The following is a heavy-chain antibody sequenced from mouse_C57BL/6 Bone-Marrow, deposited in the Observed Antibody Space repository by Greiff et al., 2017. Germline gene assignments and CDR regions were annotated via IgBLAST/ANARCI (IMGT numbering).Heavy chain of an antibody. Sequence: EVQLVESGGDLVKPGGSLKLSCAASGFTFSSYGMSWVRQTPDQRLEWVATISRGGSYTYYPESVKGRSTISRENAKNTLYLQMSSLKSEDTAMYYCARRGITPFAYWGQGTLVTVSA. J-gene: IGHJ3*01. D-gene: IGHD2-4*01. CDR1: GFTFSSYG. CDR2: ISRGGSYT. V-gene: IGHV5-6*01. CDR3: ARRGITPFAY.